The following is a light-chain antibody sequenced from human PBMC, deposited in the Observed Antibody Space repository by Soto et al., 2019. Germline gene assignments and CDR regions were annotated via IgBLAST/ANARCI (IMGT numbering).Light chain of an antibody. Sequence: QPVLTQPPSASGTPGQRVTISCSGSSSNIGSNTVNWYQQLPGTAPKLLISSNNQRPSGVPDRFSGSKSGTSASLAISGLQSEDEADYYCAAWDDSLNGPWVFGGGTKLTVL. CDR1: SSNIGSNT. J-gene: IGLJ3*02. V-gene: IGLV1-44*01. CDR2: SNN. CDR3: AAWDDSLNGPWV.